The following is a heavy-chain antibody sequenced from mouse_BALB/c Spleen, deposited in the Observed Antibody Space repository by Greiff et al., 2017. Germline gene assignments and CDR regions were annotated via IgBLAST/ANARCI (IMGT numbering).Heavy chain of an antibody. CDR2: IWTGGGT. V-gene: IGHV2-9-2*01. Sequence: VKLVESGPGLVAPSQSLSITCTVSGFSLTSYDISWIRQPPGKGLEWLGVIWTGGGTNYNSAFMSRLSISKDNSKSQVFLKMNSLQTDDTAIYYCVRDDYWGQGTTLTVSS. CDR3: VRDDY. J-gene: IGHJ2*01. CDR1: GFSLTSYD.